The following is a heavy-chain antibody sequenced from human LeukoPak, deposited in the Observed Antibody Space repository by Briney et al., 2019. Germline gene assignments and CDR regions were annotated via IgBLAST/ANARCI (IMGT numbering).Heavy chain of an antibody. CDR3: ARERGTAMVRVYYFDY. V-gene: IGHV3-33*01. J-gene: IGHJ4*02. D-gene: IGHD3-10*01. CDR1: GFTFSSYG. CDR2: IWYDGSNK. Sequence: GGSLRLSCAASGFTFSSYGMHWVRQAPGKGLEWVAVIWYDGSNKYYADSVKGRFTISRGNSKNTLYLQMNSLRAEDTAVYYCARERGTAMVRVYYFDYWGQGTLVTVSS.